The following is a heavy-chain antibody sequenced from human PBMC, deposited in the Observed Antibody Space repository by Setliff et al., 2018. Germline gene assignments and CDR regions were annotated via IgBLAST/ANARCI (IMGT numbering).Heavy chain of an antibody. Sequence: GGSLRLSCAASGFTFSSYGMHWVRQAPGKGLEWVAFIRYDGSNKYYADSVKGRFTISRDNSKNTLYLQMNSLRAEDTAVYYCAKKEYYYDSSGYSYFDYWGEGTRVTVSS. CDR3: AKKEYYYDSSGYSYFDY. CDR1: GFTFSSYG. D-gene: IGHD3-22*01. CDR2: IRYDGSNK. J-gene: IGHJ4*02. V-gene: IGHV3-30*02.